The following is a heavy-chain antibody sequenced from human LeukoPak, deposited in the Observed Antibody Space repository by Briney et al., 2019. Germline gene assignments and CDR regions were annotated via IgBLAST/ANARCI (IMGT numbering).Heavy chain of an antibody. J-gene: IGHJ5*02. CDR3: ASSSSGWYENWFDP. CDR1: GYTFTGYY. V-gene: IGHV1-2*02. Sequence: ASVKVSCKASGYTFTGYYMHWVRQAPGQGLEWMGWINPNSGGTNYAQKFQGRVTMTRDTSISTAYMELSRLRSDDTAVHYCASSSSGWYENWFDPWGQGTLVTVSS. CDR2: INPNSGGT. D-gene: IGHD6-19*01.